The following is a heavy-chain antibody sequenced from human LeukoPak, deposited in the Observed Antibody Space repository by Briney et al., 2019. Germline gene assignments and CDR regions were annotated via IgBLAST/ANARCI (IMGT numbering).Heavy chain of an antibody. D-gene: IGHD6-6*01. J-gene: IGHJ4*02. CDR3: ARDCGSSYFDY. V-gene: IGHV4-38-2*02. CDR2: IYHSGST. Sequence: SETLSLTCTVSGYSISSGYYWGWIRQPPGKGLGWIGSIYHSGSTYYNPSLKSRVTISVDTSKNQFSLKLSSVTAADTAVYYCARDCGSSYFDYWGQGTLVTVSS. CDR1: GYSISSGYY.